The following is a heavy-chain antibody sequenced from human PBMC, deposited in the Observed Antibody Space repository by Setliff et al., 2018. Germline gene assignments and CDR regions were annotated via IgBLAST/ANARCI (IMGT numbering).Heavy chain of an antibody. CDR3: ARATLQYSSSWYEYYYYYMDV. D-gene: IGHD6-13*01. Sequence: LRLSCAASGFTVSSNYMSWVRQAPGKGLEWVSVIYSGGSTYYADSVKGRFTISRDNSKNTLYLQMNSLRAEDTAVYYCARATLQYSSSWYEYYYYYMDVWGKGTTVTVSS. V-gene: IGHV3-66*02. CDR2: IYSGGST. CDR1: GFTVSSNY. J-gene: IGHJ6*03.